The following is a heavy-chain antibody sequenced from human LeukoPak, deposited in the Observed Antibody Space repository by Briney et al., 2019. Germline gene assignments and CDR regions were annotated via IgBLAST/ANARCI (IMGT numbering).Heavy chain of an antibody. CDR3: ARMMYGGNLGGGAFDI. CDR2: INTNTGNP. Sequence: ASVKVSCKASGYTFTSYAMNWVRQAPGQGLEWMGWINTNTGNPTYAQGFTGRFVFSLGTSVSTAYLQISSLKAEDTAVYYCARMMYGGNLGGGAFDIWGQGTMVTVSS. CDR1: GYTFTSYA. J-gene: IGHJ3*02. D-gene: IGHD4-23*01. V-gene: IGHV7-4-1*02.